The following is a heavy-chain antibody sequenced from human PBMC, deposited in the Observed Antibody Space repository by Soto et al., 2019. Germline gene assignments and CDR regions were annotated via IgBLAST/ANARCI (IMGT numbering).Heavy chain of an antibody. CDR3: ARARLDPPERSFQL. Sequence: QMQLQESGPGLVKTSQTLSLMCTVSGGSISSDNYYWNWIRHHPGKGLEWMGYIFHTGTTHYNPSLESRLTISVDTSKNHFPLGLTSVTAADAAVYYCARARLDPPERSFQLWGQGTKVTVSS. V-gene: IGHV4-31*03. D-gene: IGHD5-12*01. CDR2: IFHTGTT. J-gene: IGHJ1*01. CDR1: GGSISSDNYY.